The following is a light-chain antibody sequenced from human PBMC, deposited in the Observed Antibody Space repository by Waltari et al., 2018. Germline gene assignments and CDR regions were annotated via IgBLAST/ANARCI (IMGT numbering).Light chain of an antibody. Sequence: SSEVTQDPSVSVALGQTVRITCQGDLLRSHFASWYQQMPGQAPILVIYGQNARPSGIPDRFSGSASGDTASLTITGVQAEDEADYYCNCRDTSGNHYVFGPGTKVTVL. CDR2: GQN. V-gene: IGLV3-19*01. CDR3: NCRDTSGNHYV. J-gene: IGLJ1*01. CDR1: LLRSHF.